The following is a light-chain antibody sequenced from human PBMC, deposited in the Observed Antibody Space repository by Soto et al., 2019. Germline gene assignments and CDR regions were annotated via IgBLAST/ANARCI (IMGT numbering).Light chain of an antibody. CDR2: EVN. CDR1: SSDVGAYDY. J-gene: IGLJ1*01. Sequence: QSVLTQPASVSGSPGQSITISCAGSSSDVGAYDYVSWYQHHPGKAPKLIIYEVNRRPSGVSNRFSGSKSGHKASLTISGLQAEDEAEYYCSSSTSISTLYVFGTGPKVTVL. V-gene: IGLV2-14*01. CDR3: SSSTSISTLYV.